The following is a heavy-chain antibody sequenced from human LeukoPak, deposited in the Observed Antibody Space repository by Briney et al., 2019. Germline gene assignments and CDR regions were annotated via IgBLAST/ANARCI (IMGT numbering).Heavy chain of an antibody. Sequence: IYYSGSTNYNPSLKSRVTISVDTSKNQFSLKLSSVTAADTAVYYCARDGEVPANDYYYGMDVWGQGTTVTVSS. CDR3: ARDGEVPANDYYYGMDV. CDR2: IYYSGST. V-gene: IGHV4-59*12. J-gene: IGHJ6*02. D-gene: IGHD2-2*01.